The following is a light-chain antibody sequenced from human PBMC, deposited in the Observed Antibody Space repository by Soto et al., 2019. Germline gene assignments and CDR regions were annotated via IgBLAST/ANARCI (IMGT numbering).Light chain of an antibody. Sequence: QSALTQPASVSGSPGQSITISCTGTSSDVGGYNYVSWYQQHPGKAPKLMIYEVSNRPSAVSNRFSGSKSGNTASLTISGLQADDEADYYCSSYTSSSTYVFGTGTKLTVL. CDR2: EVS. J-gene: IGLJ1*01. V-gene: IGLV2-14*01. CDR3: SSYTSSSTYV. CDR1: SSDVGGYNY.